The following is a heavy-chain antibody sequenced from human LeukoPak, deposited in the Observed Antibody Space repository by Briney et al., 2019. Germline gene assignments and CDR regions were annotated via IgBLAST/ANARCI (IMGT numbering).Heavy chain of an antibody. CDR2: ISSSSTYI. CDR3: ARGFGEEDY. J-gene: IGHJ4*02. Sequence: GGSLRLSCAASGFTFSGSAMHWVRQAPGKGLEWVSSISSSSTYIYYADSVKGRFTISRDNAKNSLYLQMNSLRAEDTAVYYCARGFGEEDYWVQGTLVSVSS. CDR1: GFTFSGSA. V-gene: IGHV3-21*01. D-gene: IGHD3-10*01.